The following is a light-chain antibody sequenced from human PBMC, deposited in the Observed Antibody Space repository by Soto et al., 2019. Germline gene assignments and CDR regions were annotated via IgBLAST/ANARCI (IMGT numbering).Light chain of an antibody. CDR3: HSFAATNTFV. CDR2: DVN. J-gene: IGLJ1*01. V-gene: IGLV2-11*01. Sequence: QSALTQPRSVSGSPGQSVTISCTGTSSDIGGYHYISWYQQHPGRAPQLMIYDVNKRPSGVPDRFSGSKSGNTASLTISGLQADDEADYYCHSFAATNTFVFGTGTKVTVL. CDR1: SSDIGGYHY.